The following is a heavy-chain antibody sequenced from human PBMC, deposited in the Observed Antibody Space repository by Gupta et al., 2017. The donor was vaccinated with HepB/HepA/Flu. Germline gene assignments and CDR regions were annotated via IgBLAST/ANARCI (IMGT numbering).Heavy chain of an antibody. Sequence: QVQLVESGGGVVQPGRSLRLSCAASGFTFSTYGMHWVRQAPGKGLEWVAVISNDGNNKNYADSVKGRFTISRDNSKNTLYLQMDSLRAEDMAVYYCVRDSGRYSGSLFDYWGQGILVTVSS. V-gene: IGHV3-30*03. J-gene: IGHJ4*02. CDR2: ISNDGNNK. D-gene: IGHD1-26*01. CDR1: GFTFSTYG. CDR3: VRDSGRYSGSLFDY.